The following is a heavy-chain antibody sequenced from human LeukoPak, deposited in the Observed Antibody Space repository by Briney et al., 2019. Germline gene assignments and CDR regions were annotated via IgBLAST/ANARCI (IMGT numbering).Heavy chain of an antibody. D-gene: IGHD5-18*01. CDR2: IYGSGGST. V-gene: IGHV3-23*01. CDR1: GFTFSSYA. J-gene: IGHJ4*02. Sequence: GGSLTLSCAASGFTFSSYAMSWVRQPPGKGLEWVSAIYGSGGSTYYPDSVKGRFIISRDNTKNTLYLQMNSLRAEDAAVYYCANIRVYRYGPHGDYWGQGTLVTVSS. CDR3: ANIRVYRYGPHGDY.